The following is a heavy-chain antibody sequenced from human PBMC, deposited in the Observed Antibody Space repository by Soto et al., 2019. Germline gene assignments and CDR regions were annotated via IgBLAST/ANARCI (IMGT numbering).Heavy chain of an antibody. Sequence: SETLSLTCTRYIGSFSDYYWTWVRQAPGKGLEWIGEIHASGNTNYNPSLKSRVTISIDTSKNQFSLTLSSVTAADAAFYYCARGGGAYYMDVWGKGTTVTVSS. J-gene: IGHJ6*03. V-gene: IGHV4-34*01. CDR2: IHASGNT. CDR3: ARGGGAYYMDV. CDR1: IGSFSDYY. D-gene: IGHD3-16*01.